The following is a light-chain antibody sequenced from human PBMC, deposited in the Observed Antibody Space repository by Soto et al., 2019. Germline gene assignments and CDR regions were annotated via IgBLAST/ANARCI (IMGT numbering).Light chain of an antibody. V-gene: IGKV1-39*01. CDR3: QQSYSAPYT. CDR2: AAS. J-gene: IGKJ2*01. CDR1: QTISSS. Sequence: DIQMTQSPSSLSASVGDRVTITCRASQTISSSLNWYQQKSGKAPKLLIYAASSLESGVPSRFSGSGSGKDFTLTISSLQPEDFATYYCQQSYSAPYTFGQGTKLEIK.